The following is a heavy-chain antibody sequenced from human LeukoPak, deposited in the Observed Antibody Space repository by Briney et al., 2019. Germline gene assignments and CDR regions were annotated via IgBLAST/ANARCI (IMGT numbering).Heavy chain of an antibody. J-gene: IGHJ4*02. V-gene: IGHV1-3*01. CDR1: GYTFTSYA. CDR2: INAGNGNT. CDR3: ARVPYSGYDLDY. D-gene: IGHD5-12*01. Sequence: ASVKVSCKAPGYTFTSYAMHWVRQAPGQRLEWMGWINAGNGNTKYSQKFQGRVTITRDTSASKAYMELSSLRSEDTAVYYCARVPYSGYDLDYWGQGTLVTVSS.